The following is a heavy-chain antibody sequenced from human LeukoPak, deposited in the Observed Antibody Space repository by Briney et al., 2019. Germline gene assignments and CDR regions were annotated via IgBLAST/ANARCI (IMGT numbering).Heavy chain of an antibody. D-gene: IGHD3-3*01. CDR3: ARLIYYDFWSGYGGFDY. J-gene: IGHJ4*02. CDR2: VYTTGTT. CDR1: GGSINSGSFY. Sequence: SQTLSLTCTVSGGSINSGSFYWNWIRQSAGKGLEWIGHVYTTGTTNCNPSLRSRVTISLDTSKNQFSLKLSSVTAADTAVYYCARLIYYDFWSGYGGFDYWGQGTLVTVSS. V-gene: IGHV4-61*09.